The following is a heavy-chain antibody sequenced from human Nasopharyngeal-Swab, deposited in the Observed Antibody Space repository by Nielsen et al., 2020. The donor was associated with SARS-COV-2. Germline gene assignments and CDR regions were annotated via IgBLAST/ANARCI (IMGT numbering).Heavy chain of an antibody. D-gene: IGHD3-3*01. V-gene: IGHV4-31*11. CDR1: GGSVSGYY. CDR2: IYYSGST. Sequence: SETLSLTCGVYGGSVSGYYWNWIRQPPGKGLEWIGYIYYSGSTYYNPSLKSRVTISVDTSKNQFSLKLSSVTAADTAVYYCARAGDFWSGWSANYYMDVWGKGTTATVSS. J-gene: IGHJ6*03. CDR3: ARAGDFWSGWSANYYMDV.